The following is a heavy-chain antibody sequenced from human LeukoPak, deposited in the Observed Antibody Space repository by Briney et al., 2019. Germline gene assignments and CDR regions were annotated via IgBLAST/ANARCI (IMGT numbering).Heavy chain of an antibody. D-gene: IGHD4-23*01. CDR2: ISDGSSTI. Sequence: SGGSLRLPCAASGFTFGNYNLNWVRQAPGKGLEWVSYISDGSSTIYYADSVRGRFTISRDNAKNSLYLQINSLRDEDTAVYYCARETVGLDYWGQGTLVNVSS. CDR1: GFTFGNYN. J-gene: IGHJ4*02. CDR3: ARETVGLDY. V-gene: IGHV3-48*02.